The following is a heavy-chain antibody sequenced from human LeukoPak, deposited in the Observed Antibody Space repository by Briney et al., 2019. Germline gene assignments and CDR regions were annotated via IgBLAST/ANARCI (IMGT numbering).Heavy chain of an antibody. CDR1: GFTFGDYA. V-gene: IGHV3-48*03. Sequence: GGSLRLSCTASGFTFGDYAMSWVRQAPGKGLEWVSYISTSGNTINYADSVRGRFTISRDNAKNSLYLQMNSLRAEDTAVYYCARGSFWGQGTLVTVSS. J-gene: IGHJ4*02. CDR3: ARGSF. CDR2: ISTSGNTI.